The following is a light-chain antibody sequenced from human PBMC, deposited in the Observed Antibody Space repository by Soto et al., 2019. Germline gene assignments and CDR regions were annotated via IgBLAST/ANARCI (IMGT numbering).Light chain of an antibody. CDR1: HSVTSSY. J-gene: IGKJ1*01. CDR2: SAS. Sequence: EYVVTQARGTLSLSQGDGSPLSCRASHSVTSSYLAWYQQKPGQAPRLLIYSASSRATGIPDRFSGSGSGTDFTLTISRVEPEDSAVYYCQQYGYSFWTFGQGTKVAIK. CDR3: QQYGYSFWT. V-gene: IGKV3-20*01.